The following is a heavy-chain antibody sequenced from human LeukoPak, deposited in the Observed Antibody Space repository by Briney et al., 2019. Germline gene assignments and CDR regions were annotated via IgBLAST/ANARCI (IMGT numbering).Heavy chain of an antibody. D-gene: IGHD6-13*01. CDR3: AKHPGIAAAGYYYYMDV. Sequence: GGSLRLSCAASGFTFSTYAMSWVRQAPGKGLEWVSGISGSGGSTYYADSVKGRFTISRDNSKNTLYLQMNSLRAEDTAVYYCAKHPGIAAAGYYYYMDVWGKGTTVTVSS. CDR2: ISGSGGST. V-gene: IGHV3-23*01. J-gene: IGHJ6*03. CDR1: GFTFSTYA.